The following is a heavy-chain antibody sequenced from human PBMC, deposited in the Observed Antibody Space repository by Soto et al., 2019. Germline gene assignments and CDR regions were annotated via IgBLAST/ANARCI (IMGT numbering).Heavy chain of an antibody. J-gene: IGHJ4*02. D-gene: IGHD3-10*01. V-gene: IGHV3-73*02. Sequence: EVQLVESGGGLVQPGGSLKLSCAASGFIVSGFGIHWVRQASGKGLEWVGRIRDKGNNYATTYAASMKSRFTISRDDSETTAFLQMNSLITEDTAVYYCARYRPGSGALDYWGQGTLVTVSS. CDR1: GFIVSGFG. CDR3: ARYRPGSGALDY. CDR2: IRDKGNNYAT.